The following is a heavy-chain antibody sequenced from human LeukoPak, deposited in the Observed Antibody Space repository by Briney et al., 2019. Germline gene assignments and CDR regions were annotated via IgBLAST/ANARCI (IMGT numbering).Heavy chain of an antibody. D-gene: IGHD3-10*01. J-gene: IGHJ4*02. CDR2: ISYDGSNK. V-gene: IGHV3-30*18. CDR1: GFTFSSYG. CDR3: AKEYDSRGYGANFDN. Sequence: GGSLRLSCAASGFTFSSYGMHWVRQAPGKGLEWVAVISYDGSNKYYADSVKGRFTISRDNSEDTLYLQMNSLRVEDTAVYYCAKEYDSRGYGANFDNWGQGTLVTVSS.